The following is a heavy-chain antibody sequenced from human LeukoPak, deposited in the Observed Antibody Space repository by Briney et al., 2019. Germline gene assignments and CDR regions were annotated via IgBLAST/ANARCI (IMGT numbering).Heavy chain of an antibody. CDR3: ARDVYYGSGSYLDY. D-gene: IGHD3-10*01. V-gene: IGHV1-69*04. CDR2: IIPILGIA. J-gene: IGHJ4*02. Sequence: PVKVSCKASGGTFSSYGISWVRQAPGQGLEWMGRIIPILGIANYAQNFQGRVTITADKSTSTAYMELNSLRSEDTAVYYCARDVYYGSGSYLDYWGQGTLVTVSS. CDR1: GGTFSSYG.